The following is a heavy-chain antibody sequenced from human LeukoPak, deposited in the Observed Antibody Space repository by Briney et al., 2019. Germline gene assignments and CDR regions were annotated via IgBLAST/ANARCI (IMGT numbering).Heavy chain of an antibody. J-gene: IGHJ4*02. V-gene: IGHV4-59*01. CDR3: ARGYGDYYFDY. CDR1: GGSITSYY. D-gene: IGHD4-17*01. CDR2: IYYRGST. Sequence: PSETLSLTCTVSGGSITSYYWSWIRQPPGKGLEWIGYIYYRGSTNYNPSLKSRVTISVDSSRTHFSLKLSSVTAADTAVYYCARGYGDYYFDYWGQGTLVTVSS.